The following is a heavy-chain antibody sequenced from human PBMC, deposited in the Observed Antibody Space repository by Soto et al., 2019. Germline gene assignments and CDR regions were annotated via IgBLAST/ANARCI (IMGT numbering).Heavy chain of an antibody. V-gene: IGHV3-30*18. J-gene: IGHJ4*02. D-gene: IGHD7-27*01. CDR3: AKPGAATSGDWGYFDY. CDR1: GFTFSDYG. CDR2: ISNDGGNK. Sequence: QVQLVDSGGGVVQPGRSLRLSCAASGFTFSDYGMHWVRQAPGKGLDWVAVISNDGGNKYFADSVKGRFTISRDNSKNTLYLQLSSLRAEDTAVYYCAKPGAATSGDWGYFDYWGQGSLVTVSS.